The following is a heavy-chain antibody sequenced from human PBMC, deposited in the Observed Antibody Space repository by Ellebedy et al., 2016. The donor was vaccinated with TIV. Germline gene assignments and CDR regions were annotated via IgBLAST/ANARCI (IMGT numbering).Heavy chain of an antibody. D-gene: IGHD1-1*01. CDR3: ARGRRDNWSSYLFDH. V-gene: IGHV1-8*01. J-gene: IGHJ4*02. CDR2: MNPTSGNT. Sequence: AASVKVSCKASGYTFASYDIHWVRQANGQGLEWLGWMNPTSGNTGYAQKFQGRVTMTRNTSISTAFMELNSLRSEDTAVYYCARGRRDNWSSYLFDHWGQGTLVPVSS. CDR1: GYTFASYD.